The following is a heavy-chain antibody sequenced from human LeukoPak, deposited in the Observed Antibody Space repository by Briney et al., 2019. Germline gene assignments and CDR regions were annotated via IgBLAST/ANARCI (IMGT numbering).Heavy chain of an antibody. CDR3: ARDQYYYDSSGPDDAFDI. D-gene: IGHD3-22*01. J-gene: IGHJ3*02. V-gene: IGHV4-30-4*01. CDR1: GGSISSGDYY. Sequence: SETLSLTCTVSGGSISSGDYYWSWIRQPPGKGLEWIGYIYYSGSTYYNPSLKSRVTISVDTSKNQFSLKLSSVTAADTAVYYCARDQYYYDSSGPDDAFDIWGQGTMVTVSS. CDR2: IYYSGST.